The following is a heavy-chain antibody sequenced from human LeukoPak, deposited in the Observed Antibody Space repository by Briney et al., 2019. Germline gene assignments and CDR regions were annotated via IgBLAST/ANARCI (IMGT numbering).Heavy chain of an antibody. D-gene: IGHD2-2*02. J-gene: IGHJ5*02. Sequence: SETLSLTCTVSGGSISSSSYYWGWIRQPPGKGLEWIGSIYYSGTTYYNPSLKSRVTISVDTSKNQFSLKLSSVTAADTAVYYCARDSDTIYGWFDPWGQGTLVTVSS. CDR1: GGSISSSSYY. CDR2: IYYSGTT. V-gene: IGHV4-39*07. CDR3: ARDSDTIYGWFDP.